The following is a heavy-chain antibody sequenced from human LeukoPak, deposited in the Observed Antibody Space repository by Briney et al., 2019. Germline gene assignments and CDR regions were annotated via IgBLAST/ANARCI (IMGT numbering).Heavy chain of an antibody. Sequence: GSSAKVSCKASGGTFSNDAISWVRQAPGQGLEWMGRVIPTLGIALYAQRFKGRVTITADKSTSTAYMELSSLTFEDTAVYFCARDLVCTVNCKDSWGQGTLVTVSS. J-gene: IGHJ5*01. CDR3: ARDLVCTVNCKDS. V-gene: IGHV1-69*04. CDR2: VIPTLGIA. D-gene: IGHD3/OR15-3a*01. CDR1: GGTFSNDA.